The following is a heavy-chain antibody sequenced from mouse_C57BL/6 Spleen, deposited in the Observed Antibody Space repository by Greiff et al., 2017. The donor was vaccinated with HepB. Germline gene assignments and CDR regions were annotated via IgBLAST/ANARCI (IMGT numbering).Heavy chain of an antibody. Sequence: QVQLQQSGAELVKPGASVKISCKASGYAFSSYWMNWVKQRPGKGLEWIGQIYPGDGDTNYNGKFKGKATLTADKSSSTAYMQLSSLTSEDSAVYFWARLYGSSSSYWYFDVWGTGTTVTVSS. J-gene: IGHJ1*03. V-gene: IGHV1-80*01. CDR1: GYAFSSYW. CDR2: IYPGDGDT. D-gene: IGHD1-1*01. CDR3: ARLYGSSSSYWYFDV.